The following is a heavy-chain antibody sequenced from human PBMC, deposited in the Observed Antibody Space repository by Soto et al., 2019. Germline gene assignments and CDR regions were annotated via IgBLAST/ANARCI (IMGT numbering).Heavy chain of an antibody. CDR2: VFYTGFT. CDR1: GGSSSGSYYY. J-gene: IGHJ4*02. D-gene: IGHD1-20*01. V-gene: IGHV4-39*01. CDR3: ATSQKGYNWNYFDH. Sequence: PSETLSLTCAVSGGSSSGSYYYWAWLRQSPGKGPEWIGSVFYTGFTSYNPSLESRVSVSVDTSKSQFSLKLSAVTAADTAVYYCATSQKGYNWNYFDHWGQGALVTVSS.